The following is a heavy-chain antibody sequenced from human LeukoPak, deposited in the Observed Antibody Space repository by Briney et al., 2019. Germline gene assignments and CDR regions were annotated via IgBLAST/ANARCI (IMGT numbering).Heavy chain of an antibody. CDR3: AKTITPFTTNWDNSPGAFDV. CDR2: LPSGGGP. J-gene: IGHJ3*01. Sequence: GGSLRLSCAASGFTFGSYAMNWVRQAPGRGLEWVSSLPSGGGPSYADSVKGRFTVSRDNSKNTLYLQMNSLRADDTAVYYCAKTITPFTTNWDNSPGAFDVWGQGTVVTVSS. CDR1: GFTFGSYA. V-gene: IGHV3-23*01. D-gene: IGHD1/OR15-1a*01.